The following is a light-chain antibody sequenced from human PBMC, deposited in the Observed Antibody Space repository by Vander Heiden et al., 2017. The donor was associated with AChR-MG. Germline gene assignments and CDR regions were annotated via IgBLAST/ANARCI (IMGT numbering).Light chain of an antibody. J-gene: IGLJ3*02. CDR2: DVS. CDR3: SSYTSSSTWG. Sequence: QSALTQPASVSGYPGQSTTISCTGTSRDGGGYHYGSWYQQHAGNAPNLVVYDVSRRPSVVSNRFSGSKSGNTASLTTSGLQAEDEAEYYCSSYTSSSTWGFGGGTKLTVL. CDR1: SRDGGGYHY. V-gene: IGLV2-14*01.